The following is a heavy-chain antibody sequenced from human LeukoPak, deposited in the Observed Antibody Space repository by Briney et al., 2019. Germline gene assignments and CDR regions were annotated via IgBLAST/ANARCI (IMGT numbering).Heavy chain of an antibody. V-gene: IGHV3-23*01. D-gene: IGHD1/OR15-1a*01. CDR2: IRGTGSST. Sequence: QPGGSLRLSCAASGFSFSNYAMTWVRQGPGKGLEWVSTIRGTGSSTNYADSVEGRFTISRDNSRNTLFLQTNSLRGEDTAVYFCAKGTLSIWPVPFDFWGQGTLVTVSS. CDR1: GFSFSNYA. CDR3: AKGTLSIWPVPFDF. J-gene: IGHJ3*01.